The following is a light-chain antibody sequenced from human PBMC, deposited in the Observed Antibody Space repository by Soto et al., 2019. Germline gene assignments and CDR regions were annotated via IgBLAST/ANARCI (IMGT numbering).Light chain of an antibody. J-gene: IGKJ3*01. CDR3: QQRSNWAT. CDR2: DAS. V-gene: IGKV3-11*01. Sequence: IVLTQSPATLCVSPGERPTLSCRASQSVSRNLAWYQQKPGQAPRLLIYDASNRATGIPARLSGSGSVTDFTLTISSIEPEDFAVYYCQQRSNWATFGPGTKVDI. CDR1: QSVSRN.